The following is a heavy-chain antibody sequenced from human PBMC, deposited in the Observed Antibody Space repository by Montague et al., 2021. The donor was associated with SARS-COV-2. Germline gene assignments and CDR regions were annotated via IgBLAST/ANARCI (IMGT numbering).Heavy chain of an antibody. Sequence: TLSLTCTVSGASISTGPFYWSWIRQYPGKGLEWIGYIYYSGSTYYNPSLKSRITMSVDPSKNQFSLTLSSVTAADTAIYYCVTRPPDCTGPFDYWGQGTLVTVSS. CDR2: IYYSGST. J-gene: IGHJ4*02. D-gene: IGHD2-8*01. V-gene: IGHV4-31*03. CDR1: GASISTGPFY. CDR3: VTRPPDCTGPFDY.